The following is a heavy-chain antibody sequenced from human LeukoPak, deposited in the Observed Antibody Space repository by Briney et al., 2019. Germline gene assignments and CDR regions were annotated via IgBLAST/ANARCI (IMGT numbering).Heavy chain of an antibody. CDR2: INPSGDTT. Sequence: ASVEVSCKASGDTFSSYYMHWVRQAPGQGLVWMGIINPSGDTTSYAQKFQDRVTMTRDTSTSTVYMELSSLRSEDAAVYYCARGLLWFGEFYYFDYWGQGTLVTVSS. CDR1: GDTFSSYY. CDR3: ARGLLWFGEFYYFDY. J-gene: IGHJ4*02. V-gene: IGHV1-46*01. D-gene: IGHD3-10*01.